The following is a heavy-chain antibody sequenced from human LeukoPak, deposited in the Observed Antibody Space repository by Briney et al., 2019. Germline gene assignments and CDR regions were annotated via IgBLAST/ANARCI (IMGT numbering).Heavy chain of an antibody. Sequence: GGSLRLSCAASGFTFSSYEMNWVRQAPGKGLEWVSYISSSSSTIYYADSVKGRFTISRDNAKNSLYLQMNSLRAEDTAVYYCARELYYYDSSGYYDYWGQGTLVTVSS. CDR2: ISSSSSTI. D-gene: IGHD3-22*01. V-gene: IGHV3-48*01. CDR1: GFTFSSYE. J-gene: IGHJ4*02. CDR3: ARELYYYDSSGYYDY.